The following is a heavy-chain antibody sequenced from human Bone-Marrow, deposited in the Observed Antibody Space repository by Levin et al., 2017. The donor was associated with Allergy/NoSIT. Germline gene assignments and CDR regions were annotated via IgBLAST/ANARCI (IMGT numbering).Heavy chain of an antibody. V-gene: IGHV4-59*08. CDR3: ARRGTYYDANGYYRAFDY. J-gene: IGHJ4*02. CDR1: GDSMRSSY. CDR2: IDDSGST. D-gene: IGHD3-22*01. Sequence: PSQTLSLTCSVSGDSMRSSYWSWIRQPPGKGLEWIGYIDDSGSTTYNPSLKSRVTMSIETSNKKFSLRLNSVTAADTAVYYCARRGTYYDANGYYRAFDYWGQGTLVTVSS.